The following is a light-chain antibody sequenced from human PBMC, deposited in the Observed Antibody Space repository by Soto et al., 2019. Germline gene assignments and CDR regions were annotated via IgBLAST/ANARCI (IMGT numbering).Light chain of an antibody. J-gene: IGKJ4*01. V-gene: IGKV1-39*01. Sequence: DIQMTQSPSSLSACVGDRVRIACRASQSISSYLNWYQQKPGKAPKLLIYAASSLQSGVPSRFSGSGSGTDFTLAISSLQPEDFATYYCQQSYSTPLTFGGGTKVDIK. CDR2: AAS. CDR1: QSISSY. CDR3: QQSYSTPLT.